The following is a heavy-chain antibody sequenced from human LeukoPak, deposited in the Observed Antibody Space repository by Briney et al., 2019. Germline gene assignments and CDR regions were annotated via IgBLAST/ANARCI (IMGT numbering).Heavy chain of an antibody. V-gene: IGHV5-51*01. J-gene: IGHJ3*02. CDR2: IYPGDSDT. D-gene: IGHD2-2*02. CDR1: GYSFTSYW. Sequence: GESLKISCKGSGYSFTSYWIGWVRQLPGKGLEWMGGIYPGDSDTRYSPSFQAQVTIPVDKSISHAYLQWSSLKASDTAMYYCARKVSPAAIRPGDAFDIWGQGTMVTVSS. CDR3: ARKVSPAAIRPGDAFDI.